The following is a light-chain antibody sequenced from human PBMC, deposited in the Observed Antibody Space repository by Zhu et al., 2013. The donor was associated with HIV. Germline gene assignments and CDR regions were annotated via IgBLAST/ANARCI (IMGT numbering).Light chain of an antibody. Sequence: DLQLTQSPSFLSASIGDRVTITCRASQGITKSLAWYQQKPGQAPKVLIYDASTLQSGVPSRFSGSGSGTEFTLTISNLQPEDFAVYYCQQLNSYPLTFGERDQG. CDR1: QGITKS. V-gene: IGKV1-9*01. CDR2: DAS. J-gene: IGKJ4*01. CDR3: QQLNSYPLT.